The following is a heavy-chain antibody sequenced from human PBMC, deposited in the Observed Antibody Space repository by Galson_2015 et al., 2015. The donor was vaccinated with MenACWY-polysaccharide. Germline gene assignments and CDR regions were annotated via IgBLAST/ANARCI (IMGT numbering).Heavy chain of an antibody. D-gene: IGHD3-10*01. J-gene: IGHJ6*03. Sequence: ALRLSCAPFGFTFSSYGMHWVRQAPGKGLEWVAAISYDGSNNFYPDSVKGRFTISRDNAKNTLYLQMNSLRPEDTAVYYCAKDGRFGDFFYYYMDVWGKGTAVTVPS. V-gene: IGHV3-30*18. CDR3: AKDGRFGDFFYYYMDV. CDR2: ISYDGSNN. CDR1: GFTFSSYG.